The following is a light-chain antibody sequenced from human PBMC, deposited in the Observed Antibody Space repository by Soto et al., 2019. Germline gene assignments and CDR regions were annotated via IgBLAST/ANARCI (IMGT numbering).Light chain of an antibody. CDR3: QHYNNWLGT. Sequence: EIVMTQSPATLSVSRGERATLSCRANQAISSNLAWYQQKPGQAPRLLIYGASTRATGIPDRFSGSGSGTEFTLTIGSLQSEDFAVYYCQHYNNWLGTFGGGTKVDIK. J-gene: IGKJ4*01. V-gene: IGKV3-15*01. CDR2: GAS. CDR1: QAISSN.